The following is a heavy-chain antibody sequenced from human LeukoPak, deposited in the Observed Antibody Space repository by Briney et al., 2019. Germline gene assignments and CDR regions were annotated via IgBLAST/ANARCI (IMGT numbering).Heavy chain of an antibody. J-gene: IGHJ6*03. CDR2: INHSGST. CDR3: ARGRLSSTGYYYYYYMDV. V-gene: IGHV4-34*01. D-gene: IGHD3-9*01. Sequence: SETLSLTCAVYGGSFSGYYWSWMRQPPGKGLEWIGEINHSGSTNYNPSLKSRVTISVDTSKNQFSLKLSSVTAADTAVYYCARGRLSSTGYYYYYYMDVWGKGTTVTVFS. CDR1: GGSFSGYY.